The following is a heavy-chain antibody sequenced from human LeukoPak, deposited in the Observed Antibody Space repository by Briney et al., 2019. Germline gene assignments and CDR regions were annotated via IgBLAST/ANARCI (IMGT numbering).Heavy chain of an antibody. Sequence: SETLSLTCTVSGYSISSGYYWGWIRQPPGKGLEWIGSIYHSGSTYYNPSLKSRVTISVDTSKNQFSLKLSSVTAADTAVYYCARVDYYGSGRDFDYWDQGTLVTVSS. D-gene: IGHD3-10*01. CDR1: GYSISSGYY. CDR2: IYHSGST. V-gene: IGHV4-38-2*02. CDR3: ARVDYYGSGRDFDY. J-gene: IGHJ4*02.